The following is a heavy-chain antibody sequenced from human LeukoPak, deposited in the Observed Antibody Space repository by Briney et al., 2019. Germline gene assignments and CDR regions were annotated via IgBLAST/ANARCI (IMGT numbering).Heavy chain of an antibody. V-gene: IGHV3-30*03. CDR2: ISYDGSNK. CDR1: GFTFSSYG. Sequence: GGSLRLSCAASGFTFSSYGMHWVRQAPGKGLEWVAVISYDGSNKYYADSVKGRFTTSRDNAKNTLYLQMNSLRADDTAVYYCARDRGGSGPTTTDLWGQGTLVTVSS. J-gene: IGHJ4*02. D-gene: IGHD6-19*01. CDR3: ARDRGGSGPTTTDL.